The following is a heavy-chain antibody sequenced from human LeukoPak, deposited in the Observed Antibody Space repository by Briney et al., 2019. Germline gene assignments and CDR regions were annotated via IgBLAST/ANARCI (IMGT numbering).Heavy chain of an antibody. V-gene: IGHV3-74*01. CDR3: TRGRYYFEY. D-gene: IGHD3-3*01. CDR2: INSDGSST. Sequence: GRSLRLSCAASGFTFSTYWMHWVRQAPGKELVWVSRINSDGSSTSYADSVKGRITISRDNAKNTLYLQMNNLRAEDTAVYYCTRGRYYFEYWGQGTLVTVSS. CDR1: GFTFSTYW. J-gene: IGHJ4*02.